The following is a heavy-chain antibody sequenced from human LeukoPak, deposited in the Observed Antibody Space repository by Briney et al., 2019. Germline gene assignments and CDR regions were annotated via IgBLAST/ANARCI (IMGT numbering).Heavy chain of an antibody. V-gene: IGHV4-59*12. CDR3: AGGEAVAGTFRPQSPSEV. Sequence: SETLSLTCTVSGGSISSYYWSWIRQPPGKGLEWIGYIYYSGSTNYNPSLKSRVTISVDKSKNQFSLKLSSVTAADTAVYYCAGGEAVAGTFRPQSPSEVWGQGTLVTVSS. J-gene: IGHJ4*02. CDR2: IYYSGST. D-gene: IGHD6-19*01. CDR1: GGSISSYY.